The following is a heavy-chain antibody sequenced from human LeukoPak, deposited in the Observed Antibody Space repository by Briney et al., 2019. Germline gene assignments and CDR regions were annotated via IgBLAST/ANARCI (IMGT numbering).Heavy chain of an antibody. Sequence: GGSLTLSCAPSGFTVSGNYMRWLRQSPGEGVEWLSLIYSGGGTFYAGSVKGRFTISRDNSKDTLYLQMKSLRAEDTAVYYCAREITGTNNWYDPWGQGTLVTVSS. CDR2: IYSGGGT. CDR1: GFTVSGNY. D-gene: IGHD1/OR15-1a*01. CDR3: AREITGTNNWYDP. J-gene: IGHJ5*02. V-gene: IGHV3-66*02.